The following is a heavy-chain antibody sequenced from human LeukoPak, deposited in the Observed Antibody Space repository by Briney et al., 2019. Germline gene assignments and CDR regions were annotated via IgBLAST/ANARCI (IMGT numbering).Heavy chain of an antibody. CDR2: IIPIFGTA. CDR3: AREWSMTTVNNWFDP. CDR1: GGTFSSYA. J-gene: IGHJ5*02. V-gene: IGHV1-69*01. Sequence: SVTVSCTASGGTFSSYAISWVRQAPGQGLEWMGGIIPIFGTANYAQKFQGRVTITADESTSTAYMELSSLRSEDTAVYYCAREWSMTTVNNWFDPWGQGTLVTVSS. D-gene: IGHD4-17*01.